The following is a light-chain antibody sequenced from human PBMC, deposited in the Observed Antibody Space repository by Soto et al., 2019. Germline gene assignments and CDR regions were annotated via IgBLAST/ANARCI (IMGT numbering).Light chain of an antibody. J-gene: IGKJ1*01. CDR2: GAS. V-gene: IGKV1-39*01. CDR1: QSIGTS. CDR3: QHNYSSPPT. Sequence: DIQMTQSPSSLSASVGDRVTIACRASQSIGTSLNWYQQKPGKAPNLLIYGASILQRGVPSRFSGSGSGADFTLAISTMKPADFAIYYGQHNYSSPPTFGQGTKVEV.